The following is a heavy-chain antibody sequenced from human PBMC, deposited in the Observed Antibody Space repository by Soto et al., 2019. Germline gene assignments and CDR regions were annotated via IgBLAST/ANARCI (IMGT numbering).Heavy chain of an antibody. CDR3: ASAVTMGWSPQGY. J-gene: IGHJ4*02. D-gene: IGHD4-17*01. CDR1: GFSFNAYT. CDR2: ISSSSTYI. Sequence: GALRRSCLLSGFSFNAYTMNWVRQAPGKGLEWVSSISSSSTYIYYADSVKGRFTSSRDNTNNSLYLQMNSLTTDDTGLYSCASAVTMGWSPQGYWGQGTRVTVYS. V-gene: IGHV3-21*06.